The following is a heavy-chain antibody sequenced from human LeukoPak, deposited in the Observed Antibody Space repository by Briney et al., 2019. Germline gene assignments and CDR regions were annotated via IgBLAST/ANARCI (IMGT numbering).Heavy chain of an antibody. CDR3: ARDSGRITIFGVATSRFDY. Sequence: GASVKVSCKASGYTFTSYGISWVRQAPGQGLEWMGWISAYNGNTHYAQKLQGRVTMTRDMATSTVYMELSSLRSEDTAVYYCARDSGRITIFGVATSRFDYWGQGTLVTVSS. CDR1: GYTFTSYG. D-gene: IGHD3-3*01. J-gene: IGHJ4*02. V-gene: IGHV1-18*01. CDR2: ISAYNGNT.